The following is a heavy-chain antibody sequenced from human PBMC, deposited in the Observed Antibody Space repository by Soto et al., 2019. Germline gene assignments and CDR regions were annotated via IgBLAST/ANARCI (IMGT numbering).Heavy chain of an antibody. V-gene: IGHV4-34*01. Sequence: QVQLQQWGAGLLKPSETLSLTCAVYGGSFSGYYWSWIRQPPGKGLEWIGEINHSGSTNYNPSLKSRVTISVDTSKNQFSLKLSSVTAADTAVYYCARGRHIAARRPGRAGNWYFDLWGRGTLVTVSS. D-gene: IGHD6-6*01. CDR1: GGSFSGYY. CDR2: INHSGST. CDR3: ARGRHIAARRPGRAGNWYFDL. J-gene: IGHJ2*01.